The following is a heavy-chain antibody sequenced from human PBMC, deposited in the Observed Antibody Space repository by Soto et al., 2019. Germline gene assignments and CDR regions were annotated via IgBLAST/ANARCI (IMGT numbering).Heavy chain of an antibody. CDR1: GFTFSSYS. Sequence: PGGSLRLSCAASGFTFSSYSMNWVRQAPGKGLEWVSSISSSSSYIYYADSVKGRFTISRDNAKNSLYLQMNSLRAEDTAVYYCARDSRVDIAAAGFDYWGQGTLVTVSS. CDR2: ISSSSSYI. CDR3: ARDSRVDIAAAGFDY. J-gene: IGHJ4*02. D-gene: IGHD6-13*01. V-gene: IGHV3-21*01.